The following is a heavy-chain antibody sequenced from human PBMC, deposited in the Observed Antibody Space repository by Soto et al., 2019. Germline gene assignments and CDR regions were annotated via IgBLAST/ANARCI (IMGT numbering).Heavy chain of an antibody. CDR1: GGSITSGGYY. V-gene: IGHV4-31*03. CDR3: ARDKITGLFDY. D-gene: IGHD2-8*02. Sequence: SETLSLTCTVSGGSITSGGYYWSWIRQHPGKGLEWIGYIYYSGSTYYNPSLKSRVTISVDTSTNEFSLKLSSVTAADTAVYYCARDKITGLFDYWGQGTLVTVSS. J-gene: IGHJ4*02. CDR2: IYYSGST.